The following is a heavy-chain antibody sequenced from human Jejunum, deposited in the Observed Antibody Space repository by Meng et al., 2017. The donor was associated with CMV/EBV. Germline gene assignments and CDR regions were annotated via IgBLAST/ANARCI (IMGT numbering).Heavy chain of an antibody. V-gene: IGHV3-33*03. CDR3: AKGGSGSYDWFDP. CDR2: IWGDGSEK. Sequence: ESGFNYSNVGMHWVRQAPGKGLEWVAVIWGDGSEKYYSDSVKGRFTISRDNPKNTLYLQMNSLRPEDTAVYFCAKGGSGSYDWFDPWGQGTLVTVSS. D-gene: IGHD1-26*01. CDR1: GFNYSNVG. J-gene: IGHJ5*02.